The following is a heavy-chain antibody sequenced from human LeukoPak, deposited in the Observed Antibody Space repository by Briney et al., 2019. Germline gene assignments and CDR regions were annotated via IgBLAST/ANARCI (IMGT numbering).Heavy chain of an antibody. CDR3: VRGSSGYDIDY. Sequence: GGSLRLSCAASGFTFSSYAMHWVRQAPGKGLEWVAVISYDGSNKYYADSVKGRFTISRDNSKNTLYLQMNSLRAEDTAVYYCVRGSSGYDIDYWGQGTLVTVSS. CDR1: GFTFSSYA. D-gene: IGHD3-22*01. CDR2: ISYDGSNK. V-gene: IGHV3-30*04. J-gene: IGHJ4*02.